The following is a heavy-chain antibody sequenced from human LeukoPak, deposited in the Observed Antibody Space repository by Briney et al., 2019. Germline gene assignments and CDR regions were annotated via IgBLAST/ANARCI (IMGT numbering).Heavy chain of an antibody. V-gene: IGHV3-23*01. D-gene: IGHD1-20*01. Sequence: GGSLRLSCAASGFTFSRYAMSWVRQAPEKGLEWVSTISGSGGGTYYADSVKGRFTISRDDSKNTLYLQMNSLRAEDTAVYYCVKDVVRYRNNCWDYWGQGTLVTVSS. J-gene: IGHJ4*02. CDR3: VKDVVRYRNNCWDY. CDR2: ISGSGGGT. CDR1: GFTFSRYA.